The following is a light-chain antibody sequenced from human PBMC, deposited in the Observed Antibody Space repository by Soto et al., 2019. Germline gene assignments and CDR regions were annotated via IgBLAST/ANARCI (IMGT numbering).Light chain of an antibody. CDR2: KIN. Sequence: QSVLTQPPSASGAPGQRVSLSCSGINSNIGSHDVYWYQHLPGMAPKLLIYKINQRPSGVPDRFYGSKSGTSASLAISGPRSDDEAGYYCAAWADSLFHVLFGGGTKLTVL. CDR3: AAWADSLFHVL. J-gene: IGLJ2*01. V-gene: IGLV1-47*01. CDR1: NSNIGSHD.